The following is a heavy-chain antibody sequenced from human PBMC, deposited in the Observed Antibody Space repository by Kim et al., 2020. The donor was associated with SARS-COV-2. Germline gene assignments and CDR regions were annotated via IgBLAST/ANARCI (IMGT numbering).Heavy chain of an antibody. Sequence: KGRVTISVDTSKNQFSLKLSSVTAADTAVYYCARGTTVTTLFYYYYGMDVWGQGTTVTVSS. V-gene: IGHV4-34*01. CDR3: ARGTTVTTLFYYYYGMDV. D-gene: IGHD4-17*01. J-gene: IGHJ6*02.